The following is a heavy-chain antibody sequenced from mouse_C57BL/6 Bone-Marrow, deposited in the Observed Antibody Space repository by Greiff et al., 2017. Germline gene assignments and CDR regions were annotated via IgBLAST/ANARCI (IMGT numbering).Heavy chain of an antibody. V-gene: IGHV5-6*01. CDR3: ARHEYYCWYFDV. CDR1: GFTFSSYG. J-gene: IGHJ1*03. Sequence: EVQGVESGGDLVNPGGSLKLSCAASGFTFSSYGLSWVRQTPDQRLAWVATISSGGSFTYYPDSVTGRFTITRDKAKTTLYLQLSSLKSEYTAMYFCARHEYYCWYFDVWGTGTTVTVSS. CDR2: ISSGGSFT. D-gene: IGHD1-1*01.